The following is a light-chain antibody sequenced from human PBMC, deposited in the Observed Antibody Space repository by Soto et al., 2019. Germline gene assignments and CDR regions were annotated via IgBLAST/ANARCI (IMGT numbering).Light chain of an antibody. Sequence: DIPMTQSPSTLSASVGDRVTITCRASQTIERYMAWYQQKPGRAPKLIIFDASTLERGVPSRFSGSGSGTEFTLIITSLQPDDFATYYCQQFKDYLWTFGQGTKV. CDR1: QTIERY. V-gene: IGKV1-5*01. J-gene: IGKJ1*01. CDR3: QQFKDYLWT. CDR2: DAS.